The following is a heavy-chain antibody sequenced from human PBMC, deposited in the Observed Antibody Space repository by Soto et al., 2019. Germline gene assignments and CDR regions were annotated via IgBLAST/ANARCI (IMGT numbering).Heavy chain of an antibody. D-gene: IGHD6-13*01. CDR2: ISAYNGNT. CDR1: GYTFTSYG. Sequence: GASVKVSCKASGYTFTSYGISWVRQAPGQGLERMGWISAYNGNTNYAQKLQGRVTMTTDTSTSTAYMELRSLRSDDTAVYYCALLSGIAAAGYWFDPWGQGTLVTVSS. J-gene: IGHJ5*02. CDR3: ALLSGIAAAGYWFDP. V-gene: IGHV1-18*04.